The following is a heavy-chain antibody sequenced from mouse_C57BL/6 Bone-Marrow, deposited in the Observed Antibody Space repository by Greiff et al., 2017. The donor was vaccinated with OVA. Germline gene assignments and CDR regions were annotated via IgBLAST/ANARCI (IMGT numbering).Heavy chain of an antibody. Sequence: QVQLQQSGAELVRPGASVTLSCKASGYTFTDYEMHWVKQTPVHGLEWIGAIDPETGGTAYNQKFTGKAILTADKSSSTAYMELHSLTSEDSAVYYCTYGPLSAYWGQGTLVTVSA. J-gene: IGHJ3*01. CDR2: IDPETGGT. V-gene: IGHV1-15*01. CDR1: GYTFTDYE. D-gene: IGHD1-1*01. CDR3: TYGPLSAY.